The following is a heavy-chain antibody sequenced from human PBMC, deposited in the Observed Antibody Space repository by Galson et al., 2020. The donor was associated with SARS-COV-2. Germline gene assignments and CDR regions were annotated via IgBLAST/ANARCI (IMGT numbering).Heavy chain of an antibody. CDR3: ARAWGTKVATINFDY. J-gene: IGHJ4*02. CDR2: INHSGST. V-gene: IGHV4-34*01. Sequence: SETLSLTCAVYGGSFSGYYWSWIRQPPGKGLEWIGEINHSGSTNYNPSRKSRVTISVDTSKNQFSLKLSSVTAADTAVYYCARAWGTKVATINFDYWGQGTLVTVSS. CDR1: GGSFSGYY. D-gene: IGHD5-12*01.